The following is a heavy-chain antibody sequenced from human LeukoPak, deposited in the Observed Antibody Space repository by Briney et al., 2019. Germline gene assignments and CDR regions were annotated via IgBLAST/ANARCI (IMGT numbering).Heavy chain of an antibody. J-gene: IGHJ4*02. CDR2: ISSSGSAT. CDR1: RFSYNYYY. Sequence: GGSLRLSCTASRFSYNYYYMGWIRQSPGKARDWVQYISSSGSATYYADSVKRRFPISRDSAEISLFLKMNSLSAEDAAILYCASVIPHYYEDYWGQGTLVTVSS. V-gene: IGHV3-11*01. CDR3: ASVIPHYYEDY. D-gene: IGHD3-16*01.